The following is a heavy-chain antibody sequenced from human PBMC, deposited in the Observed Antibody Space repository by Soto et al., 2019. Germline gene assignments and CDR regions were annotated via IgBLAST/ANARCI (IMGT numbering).Heavy chain of an antibody. CDR2: IYYSGST. J-gene: IGHJ4*02. D-gene: IGHD3-22*01. CDR1: GGSISSGGYY. Sequence: PSETLSLTCTVSGGSISSGGYYWSWIRQHPGKGLEWIGYIYYSGSTYYNPSLKSRVTISVDTSKNQFSLKLSSVTAADTAVYYCASNYYDSSGHFDYWGQGTLVTVSS. CDR3: ASNYYDSSGHFDY. V-gene: IGHV4-31*03.